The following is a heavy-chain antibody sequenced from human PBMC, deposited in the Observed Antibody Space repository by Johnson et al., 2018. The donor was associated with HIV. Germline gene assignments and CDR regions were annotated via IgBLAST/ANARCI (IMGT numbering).Heavy chain of an antibody. CDR1: GFTFSNAC. CDR2: IKSKYHDETT. CDR3: TTGSCIDGVCYAFDV. V-gene: IGHV3-15*01. D-gene: IGHD2-8*01. J-gene: IGHJ3*01. Sequence: MQLVESGGGLIQPGGSLRLSCAASGFTFSNACMSWVRQAPGKGLEWVGRIKSKYHDETTDYAAPVKGRFAISRDDSKNTVYLQMNSLKAEDTAVYYCTTGSCIDGVCYAFDVWGQGTMVTVSS.